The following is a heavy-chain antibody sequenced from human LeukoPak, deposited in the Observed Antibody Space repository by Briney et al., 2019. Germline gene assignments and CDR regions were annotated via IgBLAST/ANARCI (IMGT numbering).Heavy chain of an antibody. J-gene: IGHJ4*02. CDR1: GFTFSSYA. V-gene: IGHV3-30*04. CDR3: ARDVHMTALYYFDY. Sequence: GGSLRLSCAASGFTFSSYAMHWVRQAPGKGLEWVAVISYDGSNKYYADSVKGRFTISRDNSKNTLYLQMNSLRAEDTAVYYCARDVHMTALYYFDYWGQGTLVTVSS. CDR2: ISYDGSNK.